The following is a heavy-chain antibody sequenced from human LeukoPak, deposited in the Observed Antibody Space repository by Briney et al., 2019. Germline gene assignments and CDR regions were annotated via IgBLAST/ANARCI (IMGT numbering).Heavy chain of an antibody. CDR3: ARGWRGRWLQLMGIVGYFDY. V-gene: IGHV4-34*01. J-gene: IGHJ4*02. CDR2: INHSGST. CDR1: GGSFSGYY. Sequence: SETLSLTCAVYGGSFSGYYWSWIRQPPGKGLEWIGEINHSGSTNYNPSLKSRVTISVDTSKNQFSLKLSSVTAADTAVYYCARGWRGRWLQLMGIVGYFDYWGQGTLVTVSS. D-gene: IGHD5-24*01.